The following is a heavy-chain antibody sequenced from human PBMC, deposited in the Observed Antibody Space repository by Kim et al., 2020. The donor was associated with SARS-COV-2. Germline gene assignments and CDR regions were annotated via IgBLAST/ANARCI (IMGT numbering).Heavy chain of an antibody. D-gene: IGHD5-18*01. Sequence: GGSLRLSCAASGFTFSSYSMNWVRQAPGKGLECVSSISSSSSYIYYADSVKGRFTISRDNAKNSLYLQMNSLRAEDTAVYYCAREGGGYSYGFFDYWGQGTLVTVSS. CDR1: GFTFSSYS. J-gene: IGHJ4*02. CDR3: AREGGGYSYGFFDY. V-gene: IGHV3-21*01. CDR2: ISSSSSYI.